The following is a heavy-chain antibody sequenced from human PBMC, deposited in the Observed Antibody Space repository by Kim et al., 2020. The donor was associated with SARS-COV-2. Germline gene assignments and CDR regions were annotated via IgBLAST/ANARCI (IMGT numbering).Heavy chain of an antibody. V-gene: IGHV3-11*03. J-gene: IGHJ4*02. CDR3: ARFMITFGGVIVPPDY. D-gene: IGHD3-16*02. Sequence: SVKGRFTIARDNAKNSLYLQMNSLRAEDTAVYYCARFMITFGGVIVPPDYWGQGTLVTVSS.